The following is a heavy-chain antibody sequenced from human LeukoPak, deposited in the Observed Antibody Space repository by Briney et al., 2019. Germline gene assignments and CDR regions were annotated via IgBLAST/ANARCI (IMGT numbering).Heavy chain of an antibody. Sequence: GGSLRLSCAASGFTFSNYGLHWVRQAPGKGLEWVAVVSYEGSTKYYADSVKGRFTISRDNSKNTLYLQMDSLRAEDTAVYCCAKEVTAYTAVAIDFWGQGTLVTVSS. CDR1: GFTFSNYG. D-gene: IGHD5-18*01. CDR2: VSYEGSTK. CDR3: AKEVTAYTAVAIDF. V-gene: IGHV3-30*18. J-gene: IGHJ4*02.